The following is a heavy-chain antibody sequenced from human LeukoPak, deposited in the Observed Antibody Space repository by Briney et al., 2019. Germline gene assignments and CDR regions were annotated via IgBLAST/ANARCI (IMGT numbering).Heavy chain of an antibody. CDR1: DGSISTFY. J-gene: IGHJ2*01. CDR2: THYSGTT. CDR3: ARVNLGQLLYWYFDL. Sequence: SETLSLTCAVSDGSISTFYWSWIRQPPGKGLEWIGYTHYSGTTYYNPSLKSRVTMSVNTCKHQFSLEMTSVTAADTAVYYCARVNLGQLLYWYFDLWGRGTLVTVSS. V-gene: IGHV4-59*01. D-gene: IGHD4-23*01.